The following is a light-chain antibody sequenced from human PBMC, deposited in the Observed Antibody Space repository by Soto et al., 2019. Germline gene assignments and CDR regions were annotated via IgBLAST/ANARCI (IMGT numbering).Light chain of an antibody. CDR2: DVS. J-gene: IGLJ1*01. Sequence: QSALTQPRSVSGSPGQSVTISCTGTSSDVGGYNYVSWYQQHPGKAPKLMIYDVSKRPSGVPDRFSGSKSGNTASLTISGIQAEDEADYYCCSYAGSFYVFGTGNKVTV. CDR1: SSDVGGYNY. CDR3: CSYAGSFYV. V-gene: IGLV2-11*01.